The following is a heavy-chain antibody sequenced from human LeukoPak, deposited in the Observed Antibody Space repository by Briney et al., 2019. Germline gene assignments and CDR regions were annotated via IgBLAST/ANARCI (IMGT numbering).Heavy chain of an antibody. CDR2: IGNSGSNR. Sequence: GGSLRLSCAASGFTFSSYSMNWVRQAPGKGLEWVSTIGNSGSNRYYADSVKGRFTISRDSSKNTLYLQMNGLRAEDTAIYFCARVFGGTYGGDYWGQGTLVTVSS. V-gene: IGHV3-21*04. CDR1: GFTFSSYS. D-gene: IGHD4/OR15-4a*01. J-gene: IGHJ4*02. CDR3: ARVFGGTYGGDY.